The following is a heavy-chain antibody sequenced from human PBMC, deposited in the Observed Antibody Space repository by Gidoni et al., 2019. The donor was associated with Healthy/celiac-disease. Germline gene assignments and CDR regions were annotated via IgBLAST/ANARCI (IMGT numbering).Heavy chain of an antibody. CDR3: ARAIIYYYDSSGYYYPYYFDY. CDR1: GFTVSSNY. Sequence: EVQLVESGGGLIQPGGSLRLSCAASGFTVSSNYMSWVRQAPGKGLEWVSVIYSGGSTYYADSVKGRFTISRDNSKNTLYLQMNSLRAEDTAVYYCARAIIYYYDSSGYYYPYYFDYWGQGTLVTVSS. CDR2: IYSGGST. J-gene: IGHJ4*02. D-gene: IGHD3-22*01. V-gene: IGHV3-53*01.